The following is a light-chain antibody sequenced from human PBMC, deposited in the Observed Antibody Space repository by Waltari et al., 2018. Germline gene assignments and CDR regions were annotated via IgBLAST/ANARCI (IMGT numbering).Light chain of an antibody. CDR2: WAS. V-gene: IGKV4-1*01. J-gene: IGKJ2*01. Sequence: DIVMTQSPDSLAVSLGERATINCQSSPSVLYISNNKNDLAWYQQKPGQHPKLLIYWASTRESGVPDRFSGSESGTDFTLTISSLQAEDVAVYYCQQYYSTPYTFGQGTKLEIK. CDR3: QQYYSTPYT. CDR1: PSVLYISNNKND.